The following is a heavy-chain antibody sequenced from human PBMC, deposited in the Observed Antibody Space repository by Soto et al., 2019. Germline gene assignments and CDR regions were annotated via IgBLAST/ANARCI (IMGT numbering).Heavy chain of an antibody. Sequence: ASVKVSCKASGYTFTSYDINWVRQATGQGLEWMGWMNPNSGNTGYAQKFQGRVTITRDTSISTAYMELSRLRSEDTAVYYGACDYYDFWSGYPRPNRFDPWGRGTLVTVSS. CDR1: GYTFTSYD. CDR3: ACDYYDFWSGYPRPNRFDP. D-gene: IGHD3-3*01. V-gene: IGHV1-8*01. J-gene: IGHJ5*02. CDR2: MNPNSGNT.